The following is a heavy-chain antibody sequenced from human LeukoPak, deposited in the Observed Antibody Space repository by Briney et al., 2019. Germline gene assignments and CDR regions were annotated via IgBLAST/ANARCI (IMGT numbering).Heavy chain of an antibody. CDR3: ARDYHGSGSLATFDY. D-gene: IGHD3-10*01. CDR1: GYTFTSYY. Sequence: ASVKVSCKASGYTFTSYYMHWVRQAPGQGFEWMGIINPRGGSASSAQKFQGRVTLTRDTSTSTVYMELSSLRSEDTAVYYCARDYHGSGSLATFDYWGQGTLVTISS. CDR2: INPRGGSA. V-gene: IGHV1-46*01. J-gene: IGHJ4*02.